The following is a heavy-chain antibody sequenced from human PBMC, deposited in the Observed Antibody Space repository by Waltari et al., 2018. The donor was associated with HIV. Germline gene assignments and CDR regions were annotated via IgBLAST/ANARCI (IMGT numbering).Heavy chain of an antibody. CDR1: GGSFSGSY. D-gene: IGHD3-10*01. V-gene: IGHV4-34*01. CDR2: INHSGST. Sequence: QVQLQQWGAGLLKPSETLSLTCAVYGGSFSGSYSRWIRQPPGEGLEWIGEINHSGSTNYNPSLKSRVTISVDTSKNQFSLKLSSVTAADTAVYYCARGPDDYYGSGSSGFDPWGQGTLVTVSS. J-gene: IGHJ5*02. CDR3: ARGPDDYYGSGSSGFDP.